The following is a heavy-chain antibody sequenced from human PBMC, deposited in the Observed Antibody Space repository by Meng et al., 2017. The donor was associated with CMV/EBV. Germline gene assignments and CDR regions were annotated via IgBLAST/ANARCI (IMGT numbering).Heavy chain of an antibody. CDR1: GFTFSSYA. Sequence: GESLKISCAASGFTFSSYAMHWVRQAPGKGLEWVAVISYDGSNKYYADSVKGRFTISRDNSKNTLYLQMNSLRAEDTAVYYCARDRGYDFWSGSTDYWGKG. J-gene: IGHJ4*02. CDR2: ISYDGSNK. CDR3: ARDRGYDFWSGSTDY. D-gene: IGHD3-3*01. V-gene: IGHV3-30-3*01.